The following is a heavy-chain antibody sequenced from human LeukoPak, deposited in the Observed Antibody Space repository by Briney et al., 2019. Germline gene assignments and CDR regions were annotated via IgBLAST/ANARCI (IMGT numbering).Heavy chain of an antibody. D-gene: IGHD3-22*01. V-gene: IGHV3-49*04. Sequence: GGSLRLSCTASGFTFGDYAMSWVRQAPGKGLEWVGFIRSKAYGGTTEYAASVKGRFTISRDDSKSIAYLQMNSLKTEDTAVYYWTSALTYYYDSSGYYPPYYYYMDVWGKGTTVTVSS. CDR2: IRSKAYGGTT. CDR1: GFTFGDYA. J-gene: IGHJ6*03. CDR3: TSALTYYYDSSGYYPPYYYYMDV.